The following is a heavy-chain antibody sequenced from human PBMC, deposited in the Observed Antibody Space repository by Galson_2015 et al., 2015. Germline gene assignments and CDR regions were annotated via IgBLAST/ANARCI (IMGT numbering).Heavy chain of an antibody. CDR2: IDWDDDK. Sequence: PALVKPTQTLTLTCTFSGFSLSTSGMCVSWIRQPPGKALEWLALIDWDDDKYYSTSLKTRLTISKDTSKNQVVLTMTNMDPVDTVTYYCARMGTTVTTSGGMDVWGQGTTVTVSS. CDR3: ARMGTTVTTSGGMDV. V-gene: IGHV2-70*01. CDR1: GFSLSTSGMC. J-gene: IGHJ6*02. D-gene: IGHD4-17*01.